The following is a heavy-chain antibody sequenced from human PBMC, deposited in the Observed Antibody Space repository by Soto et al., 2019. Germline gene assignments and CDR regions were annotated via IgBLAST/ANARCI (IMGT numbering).Heavy chain of an antibody. Sequence: QVQLVESGGGVVQPGRSLRLSCAASGFTFSSYGMHWVRQAPGEGLEWVALISYDGSNKYYADSVKGRFTISRDYSKNTWYLQMNSLRVEDTAVYYCAKGPAIVLVPAAMNYYYGMDVWGQGTTVTVPS. CDR3: AKGPAIVLVPAAMNYYYGMDV. CDR2: ISYDGSNK. J-gene: IGHJ6*02. CDR1: GFTFSSYG. V-gene: IGHV3-30*18. D-gene: IGHD2-2*01.